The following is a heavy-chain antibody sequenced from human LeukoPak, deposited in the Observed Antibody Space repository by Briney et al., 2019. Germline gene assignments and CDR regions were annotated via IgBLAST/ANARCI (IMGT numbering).Heavy chain of an antibody. V-gene: IGHV1-18*01. CDR1: GYICKSYG. CDR3: ARSGILLTGVSMDV. CDR2: ISGFNGKT. Sequence: ALVKVSCKASGYICKSYGVNWVRQAPGQGLEWVGWISGFNGKTDYAQRFEGRVTMTRDTSTNTAYMELRSLRSEDTAVYYCARSGILLTGVSMDVWGKGTTVIVSS. D-gene: IGHD7-27*01. J-gene: IGHJ6*04.